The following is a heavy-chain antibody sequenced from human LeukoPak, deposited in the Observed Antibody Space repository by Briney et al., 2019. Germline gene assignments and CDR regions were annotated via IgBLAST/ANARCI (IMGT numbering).Heavy chain of an antibody. CDR1: GFTFSTYW. J-gene: IGHJ4*02. D-gene: IGHD2-15*01. Sequence: PGGSLRLSCTASGFTFSTYWMSWVRQAPGKGLEWVADVRQDGNEKYSVDSVKGRFTISRDNAKNSLYLQMNSLRAEDTAVYYCARPRGYCSGGSCFPPDYWGQGTLVTVSS. CDR3: ARPRGYCSGGSCFPPDY. V-gene: IGHV3-7*04. CDR2: VRQDGNEK.